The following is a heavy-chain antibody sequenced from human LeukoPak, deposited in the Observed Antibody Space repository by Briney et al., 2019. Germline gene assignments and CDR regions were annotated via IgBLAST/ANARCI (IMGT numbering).Heavy chain of an antibody. CDR2: MNPNNGDS. CDR1: GYTFTNYH. J-gene: IGHJ4*02. CDR3: ARTTSFTASGYDY. Sequence: GASVTVSCKASGYTFTNYHINWVRQATGQGLEWMGWMNPNNGDSGYAQKFQGRVTITRVTSISTSYMELRSLRSDDTAVYFCARTTSFTASGYDYWGQGTLVTVSS. D-gene: IGHD6-25*01. V-gene: IGHV1-8*03.